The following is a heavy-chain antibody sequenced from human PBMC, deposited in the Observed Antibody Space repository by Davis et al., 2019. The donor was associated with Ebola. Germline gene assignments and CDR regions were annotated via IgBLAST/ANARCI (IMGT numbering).Heavy chain of an antibody. Sequence: GRSLRLSCAPSGFTSSSYAMSWVRQAPGKGLEWVSAISGSGGSTYYADSVKGRFTISRDNAKNSLYLQLNGLRAEDTAVYFCARDPRDRGIAWDYWGLGTLVTVSS. CDR3: ARDPRDRGIAWDY. CDR2: ISGSGGST. CDR1: GFTSSSYA. J-gene: IGHJ4*02. V-gene: IGHV3-23*01. D-gene: IGHD3-10*01.